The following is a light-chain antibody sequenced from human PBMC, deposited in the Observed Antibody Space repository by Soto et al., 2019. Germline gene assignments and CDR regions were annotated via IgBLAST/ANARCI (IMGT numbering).Light chain of an antibody. CDR1: QSVSSSY. V-gene: IGKV3-11*01. CDR2: DAS. CDR3: QQRSNWPPALT. J-gene: IGKJ4*01. Sequence: EIVLTQSPATLSSSPGERATLSCRASQSVSSSYLAWYQQKPGQAPRLLIYDASNRATGIPARFSGSGSGTDFTLTISSLEPEDFAVYYCQQRSNWPPALTFGGGTKVDIK.